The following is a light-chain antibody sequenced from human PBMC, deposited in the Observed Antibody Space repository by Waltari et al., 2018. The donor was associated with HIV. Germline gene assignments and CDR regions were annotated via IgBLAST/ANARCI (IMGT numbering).Light chain of an antibody. J-gene: IGLJ1*01. Sequence: QSALTQPRSVSGSPGQPVTISCTGTSSDVGGYNYVSWYQQHPGKVPKLMIYDVNKRPSGVPDRFAGSKSGNTASLTISGLQTEDEADYYCYSYAGSYTSVCGTGTTVTVL. CDR1: SSDVGGYNY. V-gene: IGLV2-11*01. CDR3: YSYAGSYTSV. CDR2: DVN.